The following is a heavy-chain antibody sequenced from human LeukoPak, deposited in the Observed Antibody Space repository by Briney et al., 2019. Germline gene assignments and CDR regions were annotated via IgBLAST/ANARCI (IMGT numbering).Heavy chain of an antibody. D-gene: IGHD6-6*01. CDR3: ARGYSSWSSRGDNDY. J-gene: IGHJ4*02. Sequence: ASVKVSCKASGGTFSSYAISWVRQAPGQGLEWMGGIIPIFGTANYAQKLQGRVTMTTDTSTSTAYMELRSLRSDDTAVYYCARGYSSWSSRGDNDYWGQGTLVTVSS. CDR2: IIPIFGTA. CDR1: GGTFSSYA. V-gene: IGHV1-69*05.